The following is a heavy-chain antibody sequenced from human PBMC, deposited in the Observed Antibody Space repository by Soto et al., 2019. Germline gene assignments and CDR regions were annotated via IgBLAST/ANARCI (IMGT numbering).Heavy chain of an antibody. D-gene: IGHD2-2*02. Sequence: QLVESGGQLVQPGGSLRLSCGAAGFTFKSYDMNWVRQAPGKGLEWIAYISHSGDTIYYADSVKGRFTVSRDNAKNSLYLQMNDLRGGDTAVYYCSSQNRTPGVTPSIFKTLDGWGQGTMVTVSS. J-gene: IGHJ3*01. CDR3: SSQNRTPGVTPSIFKTLDG. CDR2: ISHSGDTI. CDR1: GFTFKSYD. V-gene: IGHV3-48*03.